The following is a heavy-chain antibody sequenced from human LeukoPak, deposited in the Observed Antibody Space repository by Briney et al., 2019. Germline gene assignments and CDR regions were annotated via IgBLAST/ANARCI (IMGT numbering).Heavy chain of an antibody. CDR3: ARIYCSSTNCDRWNAFDI. CDR2: IKQDGSEK. CDR1: GFSLRSYW. D-gene: IGHD2-2*01. J-gene: IGHJ3*02. V-gene: IGHV3-7*01. Sequence: PGGSLRLSCVASGFSLRSYWMSWVRQAPGKGLEWVANIKQDGSEKFYVDSVKGRFTISRDNPENSLYPQMNSLRVEDMAVYYCARIYCSSTNCDRWNAFDIWGQGTMVTGSS.